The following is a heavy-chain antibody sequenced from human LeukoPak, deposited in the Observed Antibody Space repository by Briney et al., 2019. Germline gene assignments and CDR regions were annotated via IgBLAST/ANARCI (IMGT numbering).Heavy chain of an antibody. CDR1: GGSISSYY. J-gene: IGHJ4*03. D-gene: IGHD5-12*01. Sequence: SETLSLTCTVSGGSISSYYWSWIRQPPGKGLEWIGYIYYSGSTNYNPSLKSRVTISVDASKNQFSLKLSSVTAADTAVYYCARVVYSGYEPGGYFDYWGQGTTVTVSS. CDR2: IYYSGST. CDR3: ARVVYSGYEPGGYFDY. V-gene: IGHV4-59*01.